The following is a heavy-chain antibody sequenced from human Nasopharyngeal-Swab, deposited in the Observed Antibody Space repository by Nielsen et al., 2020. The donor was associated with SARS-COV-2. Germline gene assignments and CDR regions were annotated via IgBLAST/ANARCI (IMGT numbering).Heavy chain of an antibody. V-gene: IGHV1-8*01. CDR2: MNPNSGNT. Sequence: WVRQAPGQGLEGMGWMNPNSGNTGYAQKFQGRVTMTRNTSISTAYMELSSLRSEDAAVYYCATLGYCSRTSCYTDYYYMDVWGKGTTVTVSS. D-gene: IGHD2-2*02. CDR3: ATLGYCSRTSCYTDYYYMDV. J-gene: IGHJ6*03.